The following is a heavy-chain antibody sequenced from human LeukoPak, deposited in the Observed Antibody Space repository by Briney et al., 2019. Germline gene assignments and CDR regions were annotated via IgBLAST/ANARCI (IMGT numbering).Heavy chain of an antibody. V-gene: IGHV3-43D*03. CDR2: INWDGGST. Sequence: GGSLRLSCATSGFTFDDYAMHWVRQAPGKGLEWVSLINWDGGSTYYADSVKGRFTISRDNSKNSLYLQMNSLRAEDTAFYYCARDKGSSGYLYYFDYWGQGTLVTVSS. D-gene: IGHD3-22*01. CDR1: GFTFDDYA. J-gene: IGHJ4*02. CDR3: ARDKGSSGYLYYFDY.